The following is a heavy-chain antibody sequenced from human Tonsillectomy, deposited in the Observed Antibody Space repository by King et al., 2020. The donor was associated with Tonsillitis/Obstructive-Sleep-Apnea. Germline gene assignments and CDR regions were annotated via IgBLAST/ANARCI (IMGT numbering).Heavy chain of an antibody. Sequence: VQLVESGGGVVQPGRSLRLSCAASGFTFRSYAMHWVRQAPGKGLEWVAVISYDGSNKYYADSVKGRFTISRDNSKNTLYLQMNSLRAEDTAVYYCARDLPIVVLPAAIKGGFDYWGQGTLVTVSS. D-gene: IGHD2-2*02. J-gene: IGHJ4*02. CDR2: ISYDGSNK. CDR3: ARDLPIVVLPAAIKGGFDY. V-gene: IGHV3-30*04. CDR1: GFTFRSYA.